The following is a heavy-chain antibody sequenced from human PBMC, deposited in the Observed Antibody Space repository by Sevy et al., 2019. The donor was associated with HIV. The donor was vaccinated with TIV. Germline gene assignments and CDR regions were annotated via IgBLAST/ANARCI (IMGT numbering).Heavy chain of an antibody. CDR2: VDPSAGNT. Sequence: ASVKVSCKASGDTFTNNYIHWVRQAPGQGLEWMGMVDPSAGNTTYAQKFQGRVTMTRDTSTSILYMDLSSLRSEDTAVYYCVRADPDQRFESWGQGTLVTLSS. CDR1: GDTFTNNY. J-gene: IGHJ4*02. V-gene: IGHV1-46*01. CDR3: VRADPDQRFES.